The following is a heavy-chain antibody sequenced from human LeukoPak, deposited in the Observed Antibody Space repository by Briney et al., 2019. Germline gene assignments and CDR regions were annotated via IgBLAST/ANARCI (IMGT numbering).Heavy chain of an antibody. CDR2: IYYTGST. J-gene: IGHJ4*02. CDR3: ARDAGGFDY. D-gene: IGHD3-10*01. V-gene: IGHV4-39*07. Sequence: SETLSLTCSVSGGSISITTSYWGWIRQPPGKGLEWIASIYYTGSTYYNPSLKSRVTISVDTSKNQFSLKLSSVTAADTAVYYCARDAGGFDYWGQGTLVTVSS. CDR1: GGSISITTSY.